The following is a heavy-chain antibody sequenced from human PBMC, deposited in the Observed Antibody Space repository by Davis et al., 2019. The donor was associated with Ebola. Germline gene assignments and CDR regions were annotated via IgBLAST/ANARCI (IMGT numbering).Heavy chain of an antibody. V-gene: IGHV3-9*01. J-gene: IGHJ4*02. CDR2: ISWNSGSI. CDR3: AKACSPLTGFCFDY. D-gene: IGHD2-15*01. CDR1: GFTIDDYA. Sequence: PGGSLRLSCAASGFTIDDYAMHWVRQAPGKGLEWVSGISWNSGSIGYADSVKGRFTISRDNAKNSLYLQMNSLRAGDTALYYCAKACSPLTGFCFDYWGQGTLVTVSS.